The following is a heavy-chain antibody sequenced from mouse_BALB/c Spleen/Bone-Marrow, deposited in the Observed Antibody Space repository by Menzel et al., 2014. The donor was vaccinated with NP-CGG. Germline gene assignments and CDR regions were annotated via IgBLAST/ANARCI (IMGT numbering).Heavy chain of an antibody. J-gene: IGHJ4*01. D-gene: IGHD2-1*01. CDR1: GFTFSSFG. Sequence: EVKLVESGGGLVQPGGSRKLSCAASGFTFSSFGMHWVRQAPEKGLEWVAYISSGSSTIYYADTVKGRFTISRDNPKNTLFLQMTSLRSEDTAMYCCARRRGAYGNIRRGYAMDYWGQGTSVTVSS. CDR3: ARRRGAYGNIRRGYAMDY. CDR2: ISSGSSTI. V-gene: IGHV5-17*02.